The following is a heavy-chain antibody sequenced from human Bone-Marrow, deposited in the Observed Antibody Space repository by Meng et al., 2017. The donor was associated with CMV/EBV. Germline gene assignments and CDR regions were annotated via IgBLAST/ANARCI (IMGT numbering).Heavy chain of an antibody. CDR3: ARGYYGSGSGGSYGLDV. V-gene: IGHV3-21*01. CDR1: FSFSSYS. J-gene: IGHJ6*02. D-gene: IGHD3-10*01. CDR2: ISSSSSNK. Sequence: FSFSSYSMNWVRQAPGKGLEWVSSISSSSSNKFYADSVKGRFTISRENAKNSLYLQMNSLRAEDTAVYYCARGYYGSGSGGSYGLDVWGQGTMVTVSS.